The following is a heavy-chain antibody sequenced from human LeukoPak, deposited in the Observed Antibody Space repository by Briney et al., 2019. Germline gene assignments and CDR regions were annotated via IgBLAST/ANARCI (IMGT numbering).Heavy chain of an antibody. CDR3: ATLPPGIAAAGTRNYYYMDV. V-gene: IGHV1-69*06. D-gene: IGHD6-13*01. J-gene: IGHJ6*03. CDR2: IIPIFGTA. Sequence: ASVKVSCKASGGTFSNYAISWVRQAPGQGLEWMGGIIPIFGTANYAQKFQGRVTMTEDTSTDTAYMELSSLRSEDTAVYYCATLPPGIAAAGTRNYYYMDVWGKGTTVTISS. CDR1: GGTFSNYA.